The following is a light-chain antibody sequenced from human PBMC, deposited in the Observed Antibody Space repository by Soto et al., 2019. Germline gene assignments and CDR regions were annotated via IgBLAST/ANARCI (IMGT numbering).Light chain of an antibody. CDR2: DTS. CDR3: QQYNNWPPIT. J-gene: IGKJ5*01. CDR1: QSVSIK. V-gene: IGKV3-15*01. Sequence: ELVMPQSQATLSVSPGERATLSCRASQSVSIKLAWYQQKPGQAPRLLIYDTSTRATGIPARFSGSGSGTEFTLTISSLQSEDLAVYYCQQYNNWPPITFGQGTRLEIK.